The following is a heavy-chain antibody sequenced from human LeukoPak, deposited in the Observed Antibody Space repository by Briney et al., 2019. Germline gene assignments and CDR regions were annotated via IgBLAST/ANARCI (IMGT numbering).Heavy chain of an antibody. Sequence: GGSLRLSCAASGFTFSSYGMHWVRQAPGKGLEWVAVISYDGSNKYYADSVKGRFTISRDNSKNTLYLQMNSLRAEDTAMYYCAKDQGYCSGGSCVLDYWGQGTLVTVSS. CDR1: GFTFSSYG. V-gene: IGHV3-30*18. D-gene: IGHD2-15*01. J-gene: IGHJ4*02. CDR3: AKDQGYCSGGSCVLDY. CDR2: ISYDGSNK.